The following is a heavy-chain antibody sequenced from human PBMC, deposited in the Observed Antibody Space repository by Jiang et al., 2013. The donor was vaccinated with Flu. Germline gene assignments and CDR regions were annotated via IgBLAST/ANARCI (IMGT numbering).Heavy chain of an antibody. J-gene: IGHJ3*02. Sequence: KPTQTLTLTCTLSGFSLSTTGVGVGWIRQPPGKALEWLALIYWNDEKRYSPSLRNRLTIAKDTSKNQVVLTMTNMDPVDTATYYCARRLVAVPSVGCYYVDAFHMWGQGTMITVSS. CDR1: GFSLSTTGVG. CDR3: ARRLVAVPSVGCYYVDAFHM. CDR2: IYWNDEK. D-gene: IGHD3-22*01. V-gene: IGHV2-5*01.